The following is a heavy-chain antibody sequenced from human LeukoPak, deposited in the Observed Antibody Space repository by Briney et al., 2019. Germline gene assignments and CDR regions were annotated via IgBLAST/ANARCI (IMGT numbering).Heavy chain of an antibody. J-gene: IGHJ5*02. D-gene: IGHD5-12*01. CDR2: ISAYNGNT. Sequence: ASVKVSCKASGYTFTSYGISWVRQAPGQGLEWMGWISAYNGNTNYAQKLQGRVTMTTDTSTSTAYMELRSLRSDDTAVYYCARALYGGYAHGWFDPWGQGTLVTVSS. CDR3: ARALYGGYAHGWFDP. V-gene: IGHV1-18*01. CDR1: GYTFTSYG.